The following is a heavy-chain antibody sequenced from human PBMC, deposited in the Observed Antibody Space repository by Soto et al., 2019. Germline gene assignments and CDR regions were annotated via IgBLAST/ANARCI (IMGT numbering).Heavy chain of an antibody. CDR3: ARAKGLLTVTTAWFDP. CDR2: IYYSGST. D-gene: IGHD4-17*01. V-gene: IGHV4-30-4*01. CDR1: GGSISRGDYY. Sequence: SETLSLTCTVSGGSISRGDYYWIWIRQPPGKGLEWIGYIYYSGSTYYKPSLKSRVTISGDTSKNQFSLKLSSVTAADTAVYYCARAKGLLTVTTAWFDPWGQGTLVTVSS. J-gene: IGHJ5*02.